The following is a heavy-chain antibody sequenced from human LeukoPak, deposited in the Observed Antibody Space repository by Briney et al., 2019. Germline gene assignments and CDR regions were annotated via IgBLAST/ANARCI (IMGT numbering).Heavy chain of an antibody. V-gene: IGHV3-23*01. D-gene: IGHD1-1*01. CDR2: ISGSGGST. CDR1: GFTFSSYA. J-gene: IGHJ4*02. CDR3: AKDGTTTITFDY. Sequence: GGSLRLSCVASGFTFSSYAMSWVRQAPGKGLEWVSVISGSGGSTYYRDSVKGRFTISRDNSKNTVDLQMNSLRAEDTAVYYCAKDGTTTITFDYWGQGTLVAVSS.